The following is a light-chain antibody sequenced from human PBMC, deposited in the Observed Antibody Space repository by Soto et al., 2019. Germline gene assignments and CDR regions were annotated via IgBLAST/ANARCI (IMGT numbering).Light chain of an antibody. Sequence: QSALTQPRSVSGSPGQSVTISCTGTRSGVGGYDYVSWYQQHPDKVPELMIYDVSKRPAGVPDRFSGSKSGNTASLTISGLQAEDEADYDCCSYAGRSNFRVFGGGTKVTVL. CDR3: CSYAGRSNFRV. CDR2: DVS. CDR1: RSGVGGYDY. V-gene: IGLV2-11*01. J-gene: IGLJ2*01.